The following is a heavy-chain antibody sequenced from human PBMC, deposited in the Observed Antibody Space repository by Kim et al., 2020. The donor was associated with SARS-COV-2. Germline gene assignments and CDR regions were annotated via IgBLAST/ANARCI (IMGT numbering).Heavy chain of an antibody. J-gene: IGHJ4*02. CDR2: ISARDGNT. D-gene: IGHD5-18*01. CDR3: ARGGYGDVSFDY. V-gene: IGHV1-18*04. Sequence: ASVKVSCKACGYMFTSYGFSWVRQAPGQGLEWLGWISARDGNTKYGQKVQGRVIMTTDTSTNTAYMELWSLRSDDTAMYYCARGGYGDVSFDYWGQGTLVTVSS. CDR1: GYMFTSYG.